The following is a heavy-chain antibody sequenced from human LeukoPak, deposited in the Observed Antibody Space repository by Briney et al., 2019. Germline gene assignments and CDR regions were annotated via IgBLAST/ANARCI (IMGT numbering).Heavy chain of an antibody. Sequence: GGSLRLSCAASGFTFSSYWMRWVRQAPGKGLEWVANIKQDGSEKYYVDSVKGRFTISRDNAKNSLYLQMNSLRAEDTAVYYCASLPPRGYSYGRAIDYWGQGTLVTVSS. CDR3: ASLPPRGYSYGRAIDY. V-gene: IGHV3-7*01. CDR2: IKQDGSEK. CDR1: GFTFSSYW. D-gene: IGHD5-18*01. J-gene: IGHJ4*02.